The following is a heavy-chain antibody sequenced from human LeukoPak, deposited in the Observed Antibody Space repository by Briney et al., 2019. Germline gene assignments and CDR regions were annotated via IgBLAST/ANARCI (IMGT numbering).Heavy chain of an antibody. CDR2: INPKSGAT. Sequence: ASVKVSCKTSGYTFTGYYVHWVRQAPGQGLEWMGWINPKSGATKYGQKFQGRVAMTTDTSTSTAYMELRSLRSDDTAVYYCARREDISGGYSGYDPWDYWGQGTLVTVSS. CDR1: GYTFTGYY. D-gene: IGHD5-12*01. CDR3: ARREDISGGYSGYDPWDY. V-gene: IGHV1-2*02. J-gene: IGHJ4*02.